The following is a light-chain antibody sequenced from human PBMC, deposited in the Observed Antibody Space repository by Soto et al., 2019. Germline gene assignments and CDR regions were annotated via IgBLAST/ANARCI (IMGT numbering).Light chain of an antibody. J-gene: IGKJ2*01. CDR3: QQYGSPVVGYT. CDR2: GAS. Sequence: EIVLTQSPGTLSLFPGERATLSCRASQSVSSNYLAWYQQKPGQAPRLLIYGASFRATGIPDRFSGSGSGTDFTLTISRLEPEDFTVYYCQQYGSPVVGYTFGQGTKLEIK. V-gene: IGKV3-20*01. CDR1: QSVSSNY.